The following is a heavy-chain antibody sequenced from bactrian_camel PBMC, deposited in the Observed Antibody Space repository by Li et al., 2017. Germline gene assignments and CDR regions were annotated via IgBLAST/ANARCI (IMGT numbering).Heavy chain of an antibody. CDR2: IGIDLTP. J-gene: IGHJ7*01. Sequence: VQLVESGGGSVQAGGSLTLSCEVSDLTYDYYTGWFRPVPGKAREAVAIIGIDLTPTYSDSVKGRFTISKDNAKSTLYLQMNSLKPDDTATYYCAADSLTCDDIRTLRQHMDHWGKGTQVT. V-gene: IGHV3S55*01. CDR1: DLTYDYY.